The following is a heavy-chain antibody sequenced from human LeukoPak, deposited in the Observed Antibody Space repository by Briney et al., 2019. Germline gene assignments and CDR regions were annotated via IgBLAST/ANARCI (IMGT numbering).Heavy chain of an antibody. CDR3: AKDRWRDGSSSFDN. Sequence: ASVKVSCKASGYTFSSYSINWVRQAPGQGLEWMGWISTYNGSTNYAQKLQGRVTMTTDTSTSTAYMELRSLRSGDTAVYYCAKDRWRDGSSSFDNWGQGTLVTVSS. CDR2: ISTYNGST. V-gene: IGHV1-18*01. J-gene: IGHJ4*02. D-gene: IGHD6-6*01. CDR1: GYTFSSYS.